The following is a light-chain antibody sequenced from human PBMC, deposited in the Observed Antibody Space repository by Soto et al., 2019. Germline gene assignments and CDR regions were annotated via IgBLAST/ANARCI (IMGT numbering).Light chain of an antibody. V-gene: IGKV1-39*01. CDR1: QNIDNC. CDR2: GSS. Sequence: DIQMTQSPSSLSASVGDRVTITCRASQNIDNCVSWYQQTPGKAPKLLIYGSSTLQSGVPSRFSGSGSGTDFTLTISGLQRGDLATYYCLHTHSAPATFGQGTRVEIK. CDR3: LHTHSAPAT. J-gene: IGKJ1*01.